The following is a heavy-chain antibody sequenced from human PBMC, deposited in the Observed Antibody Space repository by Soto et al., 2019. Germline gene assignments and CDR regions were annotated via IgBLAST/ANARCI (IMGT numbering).Heavy chain of an antibody. CDR3: ARHDSSGWYALLY. CDR2: IYHSGST. V-gene: IGHV4-4*02. Sequence: SETLSLTCAVSGGSISSSNWWSWVRQPPGKGLEWIGEIYHSGSTNYNPSLKSRVTISVDKSKNQSSLNLSSVTAADTAVYYCARHDSSGWYALLYWGQGILVTVSS. J-gene: IGHJ4*02. CDR1: GGSISSSNW. D-gene: IGHD6-19*01.